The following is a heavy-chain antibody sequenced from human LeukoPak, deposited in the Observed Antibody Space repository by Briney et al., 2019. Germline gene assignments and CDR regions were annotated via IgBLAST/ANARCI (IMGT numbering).Heavy chain of an antibody. Sequence: ASVKVSCKASGYTFTSYDINWVRQATGQGLEWMGWMNPNSGNTGYAQKFQGRVTMTEDTSTDTAYMELSSLRSEDTAVYYCATDATVTRAFDIWGQGTMVTVSS. CDR3: ATDATVTRAFDI. CDR1: GYTFTSYD. CDR2: MNPNSGNT. V-gene: IGHV1-8*01. D-gene: IGHD4-17*01. J-gene: IGHJ3*02.